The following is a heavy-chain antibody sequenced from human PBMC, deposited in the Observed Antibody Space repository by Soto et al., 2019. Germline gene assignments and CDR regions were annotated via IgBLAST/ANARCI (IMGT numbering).Heavy chain of an antibody. CDR3: ARYSGWYSYNWFDP. V-gene: IGHV3-48*04. D-gene: IGHD6-19*01. J-gene: IGHJ5*02. Sequence: PGGSLRLSCAASGFTFSICGMNWVRQAPGKGLEWVSYISSTSSTIYYADSVKGRFTISRDNAENSVYLQMSSLRGEDTAMYYCARYSGWYSYNWFDPWGQGTLVTVSS. CDR1: GFTFSICG. CDR2: ISSTSSTI.